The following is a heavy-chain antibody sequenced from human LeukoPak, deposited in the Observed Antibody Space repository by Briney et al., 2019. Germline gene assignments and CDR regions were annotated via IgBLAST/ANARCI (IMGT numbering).Heavy chain of an antibody. CDR1: GFTFSSYA. CDR3: ARDIAYCGGDCYGKV. V-gene: IGHV3-23*01. Sequence: GGSLRLSCAASGFTFSSYAMSWVRQAPGKGLEWVSAISGSGGSTYYADSVKGRFTISRDNSKNTLYLQMNSLRAEDTAVYYCARDIAYCGGDCYGKVWGQGTTVTVSS. J-gene: IGHJ6*02. CDR2: ISGSGGST. D-gene: IGHD2-21*02.